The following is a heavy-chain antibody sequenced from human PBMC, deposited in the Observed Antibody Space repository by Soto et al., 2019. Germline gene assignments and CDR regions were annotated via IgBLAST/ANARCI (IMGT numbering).Heavy chain of an antibody. Sequence: QVYLQESGPGLVKPSETLFLTCSVSGGSINGYFWSWVRQSPGKGLEWIAYIDSSGSTNYNPSLRSRVTTSVDTSNNQFSLKLTSVTAADTALYFCARGRGSLWVYYFDYWGQGTLFTVSS. J-gene: IGHJ4*02. V-gene: IGHV4-59*01. CDR2: IDSSGST. CDR3: ARGRGSLWVYYFDY. CDR1: GGSINGYF. D-gene: IGHD1-26*01.